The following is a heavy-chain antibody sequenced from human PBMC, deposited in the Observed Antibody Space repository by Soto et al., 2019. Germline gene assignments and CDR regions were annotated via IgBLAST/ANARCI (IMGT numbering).Heavy chain of an antibody. CDR1: GYTFTSYA. CDR2: INAGNGNT. Sequence: QVQLVQSGAEVKKPGASVKVSCKASGYTFTSYAMHWVRQAPGQRLEWMGWINAGNGNTKYSQKFQGRVTITRDTSASTAYMERSSLGSEDTAVYYGARDVDSSSWSESWFVPWGQGTLVTVSS. V-gene: IGHV1-3*01. D-gene: IGHD6-13*01. CDR3: ARDVDSSSWSESWFVP. J-gene: IGHJ5*02.